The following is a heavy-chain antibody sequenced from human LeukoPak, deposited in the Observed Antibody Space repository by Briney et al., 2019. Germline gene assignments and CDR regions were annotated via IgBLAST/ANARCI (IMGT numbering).Heavy chain of an antibody. CDR3: ARSRGAGPGAYFDY. CDR2: ISNSGGYT. Sequence: GGSLRLSCAVSGFTFGDDYMSWIRQAPGQGLEWGSYISNSGGYTNYADSVAGRFTISRDNAENSLYLQMNSLRAEDTAVYYCARSRGAGPGAYFDYWGQGTLVTVTS. CDR1: GFTFGDDY. J-gene: IGHJ4*02. D-gene: IGHD6-19*01. V-gene: IGHV3-11*03.